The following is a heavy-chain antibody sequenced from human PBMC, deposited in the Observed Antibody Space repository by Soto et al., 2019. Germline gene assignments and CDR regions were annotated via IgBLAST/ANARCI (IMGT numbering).Heavy chain of an antibody. V-gene: IGHV4-59*01. CDR2: IYYSGST. D-gene: IGHD2-15*01. CDR3: ASLCSGGSCYSEHGGY. J-gene: IGHJ4*02. Sequence: SETLSLTCTVSGGSISSYYWSWIRQPPGKGLEWIGYIYYSGSTNYNPSLKSRVTISVDTSKNQFSLKLSSVTAADTAVYYCASLCSGGSCYSEHGGYWGQGTLVTVSS. CDR1: GGSISSYY.